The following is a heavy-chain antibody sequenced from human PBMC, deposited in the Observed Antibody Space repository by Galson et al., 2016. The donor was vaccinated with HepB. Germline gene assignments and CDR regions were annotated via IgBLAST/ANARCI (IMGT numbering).Heavy chain of an antibody. CDR1: GISVSYNY. D-gene: IGHD6-13*01. CDR3: AREPNAAATGTWG. V-gene: IGHV3-53*01. Sequence: SLRLSCAASGISVSYNYMTWVRQAPGKGLEWVSSIYSSGGTDYAESVKGRFTISRDNSKNTLYLQMNSLRAEDTAVYYCAREPNAAATGTWGWGQGTLVTVSS. J-gene: IGHJ4*02. CDR2: IYSSGGT.